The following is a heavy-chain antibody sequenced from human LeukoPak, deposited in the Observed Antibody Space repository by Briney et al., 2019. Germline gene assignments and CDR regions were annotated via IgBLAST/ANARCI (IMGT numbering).Heavy chain of an antibody. CDR2: ISSSSSYI. CDR3: ARDQSGYFDL. Sequence: GGSLRLSCAASGFTFSSYSMTWVRQAPGKGLEWVSSISSSSSYIYYADSVKGRFTISRDNAKNSLYLQMNSLRAEDTAVYYCARDQSGYFDLWGRGTLVTVSS. CDR1: GFTFSSYS. J-gene: IGHJ2*01. V-gene: IGHV3-21*01.